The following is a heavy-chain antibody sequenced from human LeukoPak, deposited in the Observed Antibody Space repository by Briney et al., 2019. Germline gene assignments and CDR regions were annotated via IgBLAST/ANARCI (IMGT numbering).Heavy chain of an antibody. Sequence: GGSLTLSCTASGFTFGDYAMSWVRQAPGKGLEWVGFIRSKAYGGTTEYAASVKGRFTISRDDSKSIAYLQMNSLKTEDTAVYYCTSGEGYGDYFDYWGQGTLVTVSS. D-gene: IGHD4-17*01. V-gene: IGHV3-49*04. J-gene: IGHJ4*02. CDR2: IRSKAYGGTT. CDR1: GFTFGDYA. CDR3: TSGEGYGDYFDY.